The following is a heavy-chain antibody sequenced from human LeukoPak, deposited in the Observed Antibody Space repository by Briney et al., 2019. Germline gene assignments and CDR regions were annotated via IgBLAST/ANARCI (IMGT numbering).Heavy chain of an antibody. CDR3: ASHIVVVTAIRYYAMDV. Sequence: PGGSLRLSCAVSGFSFGSYDMNWVRQAPGKGLEWVSSITTSSSYIYYADSVKGRFTVSRDDAKNSLYLQMNSLRAEDTAVYYCASHIVVVTAIRYYAMDVWGQGTTVTVSS. V-gene: IGHV3-21*01. D-gene: IGHD2-2*01. J-gene: IGHJ6*02. CDR2: ITTSSSYI. CDR1: GFSFGSYD.